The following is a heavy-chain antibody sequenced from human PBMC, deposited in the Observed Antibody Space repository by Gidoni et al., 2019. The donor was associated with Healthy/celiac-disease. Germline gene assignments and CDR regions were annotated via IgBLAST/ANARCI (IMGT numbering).Heavy chain of an antibody. CDR1: GFTFSSYG. J-gene: IGHJ6*02. D-gene: IGHD6-6*01. V-gene: IGHV3-33*01. CDR3: ERVSDSSSGAGMDV. CDR2: IWYDGSNK. Sequence: QVQLVESGGGVVQPGRSLRLSCAASGFTFSSYGMHWVRQAPGKGLEWVAVIWYDGSNKYYADSVKGRFTISRDNSKNTLYLQMNSLRAEDTAVYYCERVSDSSSGAGMDVWGQGTTVTVSS.